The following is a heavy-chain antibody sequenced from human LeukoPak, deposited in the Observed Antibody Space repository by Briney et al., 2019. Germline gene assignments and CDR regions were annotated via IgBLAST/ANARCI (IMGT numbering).Heavy chain of an antibody. CDR1: GGSISSYY. V-gene: IGHV4-59*01. J-gene: IGHJ5*02. CDR3: ARGQSWFDP. Sequence: SETLSLTCTVSGGSISSYYWSWIRQPPGKGLEWIGYIYSSGSTNYNPSLKSRVTISVDTSKNQFSLKLSSVTAADTAVYYCARGQSWFDPWGQGTLVTVSS. CDR2: IYSSGST.